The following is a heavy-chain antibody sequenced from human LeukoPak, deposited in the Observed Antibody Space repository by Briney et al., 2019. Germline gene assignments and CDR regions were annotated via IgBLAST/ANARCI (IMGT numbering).Heavy chain of an antibody. D-gene: IGHD2/OR15-2a*01. CDR1: GFTFSSYA. Sequence: GSLRLSCAASGFTFSSYAMHWVRQAPGKGLEWVAVISYDGSNKYYADSVKGRFTISRDNSKNTLYLQMNSLRAEDTAVYYCARDSPIGLGDAFDIWGQGTMVTVSS. CDR3: ARDSPIGLGDAFDI. CDR2: ISYDGSNK. J-gene: IGHJ3*02. V-gene: IGHV3-30*04.